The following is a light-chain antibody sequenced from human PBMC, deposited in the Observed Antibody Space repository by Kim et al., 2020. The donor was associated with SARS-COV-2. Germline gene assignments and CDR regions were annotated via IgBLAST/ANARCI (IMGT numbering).Light chain of an antibody. CDR1: QDISNF. V-gene: IGKV1-27*01. CDR3: QRCYSVPWT. J-gene: IGKJ1*01. CDR2: DAS. Sequence: DIQMTQSQSSLSASIGDRVTITCRSSQDISNFLAWYQQKPGKVPKLLIYDASVLQSGVPSRFSGSGSGTDFTLTISGLQPEDVATYYCQRCYSVPWTFGQGTKVDIK.